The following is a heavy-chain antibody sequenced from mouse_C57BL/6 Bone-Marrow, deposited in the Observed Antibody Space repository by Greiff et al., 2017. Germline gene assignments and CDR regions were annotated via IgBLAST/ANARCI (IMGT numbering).Heavy chain of an antibody. J-gene: IGHJ4*01. CDR2: INPYNGGT. D-gene: IGHD1-1*01. V-gene: IGHV1-19*01. CDR1: GYTFTDYY. CDR3: ARCYYGSSYAMDY. Sequence: EVQLQQSGPVLVKPGASVKMSCKASGYTFTDYYMNWVKQSHGKSLEWIGVINPYNGGTSYNQKFKGKATLTVDKSSSTAYMGLNSLTSEDSAVYYCARCYYGSSYAMDYWGQGTSVTVAS.